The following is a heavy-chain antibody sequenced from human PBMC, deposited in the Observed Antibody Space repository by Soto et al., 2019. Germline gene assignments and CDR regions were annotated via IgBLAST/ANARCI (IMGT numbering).Heavy chain of an antibody. Sequence: SSETLSLTCSVSGGSISHYYWSWIRQSPGKGLEWIGFIFYSGNSNYNPSLKSRVSMSVDMSKNQFSLKLTSVTAADTAVYYCARGRPNGYNWNYGGRLYFDYWGQGTLVTVS. CDR2: IFYSGNS. J-gene: IGHJ4*02. D-gene: IGHD1-7*01. CDR1: GGSISHYY. V-gene: IGHV4-59*01. CDR3: ARGRPNGYNWNYGGRLYFDY.